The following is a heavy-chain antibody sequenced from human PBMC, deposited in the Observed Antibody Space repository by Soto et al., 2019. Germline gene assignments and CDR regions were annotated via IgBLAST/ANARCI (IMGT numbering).Heavy chain of an antibody. Sequence: TSETLSLTCTVSGGSVSSGSYYWSWIRQPPGKGLEWIGYIYYSGSTNYNPSLKSRVTISVDTSKNQFSLKLSSVTAADTAVYYCARVRCRGGSCYPYGMDVWGQGTTVTVSS. CDR3: ARVRCRGGSCYPYGMDV. V-gene: IGHV4-61*01. CDR2: IYYSGST. CDR1: GGSVSSGSYY. D-gene: IGHD2-15*01. J-gene: IGHJ6*02.